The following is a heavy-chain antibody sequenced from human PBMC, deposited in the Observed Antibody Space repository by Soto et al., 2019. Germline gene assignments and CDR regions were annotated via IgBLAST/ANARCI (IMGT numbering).Heavy chain of an antibody. Sequence: PGGSLRLSCAASGFTFSSYAMSWVRQAPGKGLEWVSAISGSGGSTYYADSVKGRFTISRDNSKNTLYLQMNSLRAEGTAVYYCAKVPGSGSYYYYGMDVWGQGTTVTVSS. V-gene: IGHV3-23*01. CDR1: GFTFSSYA. D-gene: IGHD3-3*01. CDR3: AKVPGSGSYYYYGMDV. CDR2: ISGSGGST. J-gene: IGHJ6*02.